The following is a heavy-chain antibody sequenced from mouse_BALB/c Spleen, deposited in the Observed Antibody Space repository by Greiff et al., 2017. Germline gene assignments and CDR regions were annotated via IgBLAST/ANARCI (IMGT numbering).Heavy chain of an antibody. V-gene: IGHV3-2*02. CDR2: ISYSGST. J-gene: IGHJ4*01. CDR1: GYSITSDYA. CDR3: AREDRLGSYGNYDEGYAMDY. D-gene: IGHD2-1*01. Sequence: VQLKESGPGLVKPSQSLSLTCTVTGYSITSDYAWNWIRQFPGNKLEWMGYISYSGSTSYNPSLKSRISITRDTSKNQFFLQLNSVTTEDTATYYCAREDRLGSYGNYDEGYAMDYWGQGTSVTVSS.